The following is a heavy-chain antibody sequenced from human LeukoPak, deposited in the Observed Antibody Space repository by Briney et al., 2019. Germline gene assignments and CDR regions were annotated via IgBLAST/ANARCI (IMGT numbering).Heavy chain of an antibody. CDR1: GYSFTNYR. J-gene: IGHJ5*02. CDR3: ARHSNQLAARYNWFDP. D-gene: IGHD6-6*01. CDR2: LHPGDSDT. V-gene: IGHV5-51*01. Sequence: GSLKNFWKGSGYSFTNYRIGWVRPMPGKGLEGIGILHPGDSDTRYSPSFQGQVTISADKSISTAYLQWSSLKASDTAMYYCARHSNQLAARYNWFDPWGQGTLVTVSS.